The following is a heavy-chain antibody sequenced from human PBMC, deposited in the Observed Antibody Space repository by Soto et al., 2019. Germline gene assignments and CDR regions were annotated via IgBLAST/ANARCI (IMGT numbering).Heavy chain of an antibody. J-gene: IGHJ4*02. Sequence: QVQLVESGGGVVQPGRSLRLSCAASGFTFSSYAMHWVRQAPGKGLEWVAVISYDGSNKYYADSVKGRLTISRDNSKNTLYLQMNSLRAEDTAVYYCARESYDSSGYEKAFDYWGQGTLVTVSS. CDR3: ARESYDSSGYEKAFDY. D-gene: IGHD3-22*01. V-gene: IGHV3-30-3*01. CDR1: GFTFSSYA. CDR2: ISYDGSNK.